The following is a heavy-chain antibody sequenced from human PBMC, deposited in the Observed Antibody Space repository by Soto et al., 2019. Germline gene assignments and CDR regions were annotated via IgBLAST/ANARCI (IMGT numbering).Heavy chain of an antibody. CDR3: TRGADGFDY. CDR2: IGTAGDT. D-gene: IGHD3-16*01. J-gene: IGHJ4*02. Sequence: EVQLVESGGDLVQPGGSLRLSCAASGFTFSSYDFHWVRQATGKGLEWVSDIGTAGDTYYAGSVKGRFIMSRENGKNSLYLQMNSLRAGDTAVYYCTRGADGFDYWGQGTLVTVSS. V-gene: IGHV3-13*01. CDR1: GFTFSSYD.